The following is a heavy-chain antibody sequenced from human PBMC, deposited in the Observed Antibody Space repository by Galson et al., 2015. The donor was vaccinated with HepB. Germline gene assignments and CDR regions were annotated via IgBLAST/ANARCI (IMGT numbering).Heavy chain of an antibody. J-gene: IGHJ4*02. CDR1: GYTLTAFW. CDR3: ASRHSYFRSGTWYNVSDY. V-gene: IGHV5-10-1*03. CDR2: LDPSDPYT. D-gene: IGHD3-10*01. Sequence: QSGAAAKKPGESLWISCKGSGYTLTAFWITWARQIPGKGLASMGRLDPSDPYTDSSPSSPGHVTISADKSITTAYLQWSSLKASDTAMYYCASRHSYFRSGTWYNVSDYWGQGTLVTVSS.